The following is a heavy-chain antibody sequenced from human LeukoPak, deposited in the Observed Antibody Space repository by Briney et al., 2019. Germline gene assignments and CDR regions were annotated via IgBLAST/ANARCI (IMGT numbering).Heavy chain of an antibody. V-gene: IGHV1-69*13. Sequence: ASVKVSCKASGGTFSSYAISWVRQAPGQGLEWMGGIIPIFGTANYAQKFQGRVTITADESTSTAYMELSSLRSEDTAVYYCARGVNYDFWSGYSRPYYYYGMDVWGQGTTVTVS. D-gene: IGHD3-3*01. CDR3: ARGVNYDFWSGYSRPYYYYGMDV. CDR2: IIPIFGTA. CDR1: GGTFSSYA. J-gene: IGHJ6*02.